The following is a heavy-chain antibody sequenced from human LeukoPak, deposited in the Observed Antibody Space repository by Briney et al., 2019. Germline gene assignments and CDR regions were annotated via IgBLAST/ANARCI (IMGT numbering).Heavy chain of an antibody. Sequence: GGSLRLSCAASGFTFTNAWMNWVRQAPGKGLEWVGRIKSKADGETIDYAAPVKGRFTFSRDDSKNMLYLQINSLKSEDTAVYYCSTLTSRGLSDSWGQGTLVTVSS. V-gene: IGHV3-15*07. D-gene: IGHD1-20*01. CDR2: IKSKADGETI. CDR1: GFTFTNAW. CDR3: STLTSRGLSDS. J-gene: IGHJ4*02.